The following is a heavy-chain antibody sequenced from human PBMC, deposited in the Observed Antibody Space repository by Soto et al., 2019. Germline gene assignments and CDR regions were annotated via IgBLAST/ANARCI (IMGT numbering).Heavy chain of an antibody. D-gene: IGHD5-18*01. CDR1: GYTFTSYA. CDR2: INAGNGNT. V-gene: IGHV1-3*01. J-gene: IGHJ5*02. Sequence: GASVKVSCKASGYTFTSYAMHLVRQAPGQRLEWMGWINAGNGNTKYSQEFQGRVTITRDTSASTAYMELSSLRSEDTAVYYCARVTVGLREKFDPWGQGTLVTVSS. CDR3: ARVTVGLREKFDP.